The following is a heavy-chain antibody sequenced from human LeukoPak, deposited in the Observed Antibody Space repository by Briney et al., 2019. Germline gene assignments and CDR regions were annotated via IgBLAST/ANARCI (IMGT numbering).Heavy chain of an antibody. D-gene: IGHD2-21*02. Sequence: GASVKVSCKASGYTFTSYYMHWVRQAPGQGLEWMGIINPSGGSTSYAQKFQGRVTMTRDTSTSTVYMELSSLRSGDTAVYYCARESTIYCGGDCTFDYWGQGTLVTVSS. CDR1: GYTFTSYY. V-gene: IGHV1-46*01. CDR2: INPSGGST. J-gene: IGHJ4*02. CDR3: ARESTIYCGGDCTFDY.